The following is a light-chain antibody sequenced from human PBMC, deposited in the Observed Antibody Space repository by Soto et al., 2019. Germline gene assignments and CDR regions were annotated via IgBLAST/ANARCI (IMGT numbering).Light chain of an antibody. CDR2: DVS. CDR1: SSDVGGYNY. Sequence: QSALAQPASVSGSPGQSITLSCTGTSSDVGGYNYVSWYQQHPGKAPKLMIYDVSNRPSGVSNRFSGSKSGNTASLTISGLQAEDEADYYCSSYTSSSTLLFGTGTKSPS. CDR3: SSYTSSSTLL. J-gene: IGLJ1*01. V-gene: IGLV2-14*01.